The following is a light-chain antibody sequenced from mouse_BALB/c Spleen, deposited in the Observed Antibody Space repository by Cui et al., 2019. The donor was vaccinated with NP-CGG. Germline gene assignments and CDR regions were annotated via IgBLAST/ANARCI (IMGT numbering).Light chain of an antibody. CDR1: TGAGTTSNY. J-gene: IGLJ1*01. CDR3: ALWYSNHWV. Sequence: QAVVTQESALTTSPGDTDTLPCRSSTGAGTTSNYANWVQEKPDHLFTGLIGGTNNRAPGVPARFSGSLIGDKAALTITGAQTEDEAIYFCALWYSNHWVFGGGTKLTVL. CDR2: GTN. V-gene: IGLV1*01.